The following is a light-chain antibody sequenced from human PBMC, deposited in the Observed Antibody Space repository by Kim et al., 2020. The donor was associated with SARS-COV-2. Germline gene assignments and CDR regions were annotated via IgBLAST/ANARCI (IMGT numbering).Light chain of an antibody. CDR3: QQYNNWPLT. CDR1: QSVSSY. J-gene: IGKJ4*01. CDR2: GAS. V-gene: IGKV3-15*01. Sequence: VSPGERATLSCRASQSVSSYLAWYQQKPVQAPGLLIYGASTRATGVPARFSGSGSGTEFTLTISSLQSEDFAVYYCQQYNNWPLTFGGGTKVDIK.